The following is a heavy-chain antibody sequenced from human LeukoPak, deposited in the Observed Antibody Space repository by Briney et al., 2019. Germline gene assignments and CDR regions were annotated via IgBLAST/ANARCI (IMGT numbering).Heavy chain of an antibody. V-gene: IGHV3-7*01. CDR1: GFTFDKYW. CDR2: INQDGRVK. J-gene: IGHJ4*02. D-gene: IGHD3-22*01. CDR3: ARGSDYXNGNIYEDDFEY. Sequence: GGSLRLSCAASGFTFDKYWMDWVRQAPGKGLEWVAQINQDGRVKHYVDSVKGRFTISRDNAKNLVSLQMSSLRAEDTAVYYCARGSDYXNGNIYEDDFEYWGQGTLVTVSS.